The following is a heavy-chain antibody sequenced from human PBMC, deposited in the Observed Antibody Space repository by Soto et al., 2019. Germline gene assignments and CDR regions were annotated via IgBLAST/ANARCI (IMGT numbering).Heavy chain of an antibody. CDR2: INHSGST. D-gene: IGHD3-10*01. V-gene: IGHV4-34*01. CDR1: GGSFSGYY. Sequence: SETLSLTCAVYGGSFSGYYWSWIRQPPGKGLEWIGEINHSGSTNYNPSLKSRVTISVDTSKNQFSLKLSSVTAADTAVYYCARGLSSGNGSGSYLGFDYWGQGTLVTVSS. CDR3: ARGLSSGNGSGSYLGFDY. J-gene: IGHJ4*02.